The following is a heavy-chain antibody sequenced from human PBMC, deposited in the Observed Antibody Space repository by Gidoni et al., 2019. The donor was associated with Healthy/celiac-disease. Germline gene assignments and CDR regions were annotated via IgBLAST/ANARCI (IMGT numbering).Heavy chain of an antibody. CDR3: AKTYYYDSSGYYYWYFDL. D-gene: IGHD3-22*01. Sequence: QVQLVQSGAEVKKPVSSVKVSCKATGGTFSSYATSWVRQAPGPGLEWMGGIIPIFVTADYEQKFQGRVTITADKSTSTAYMELSSLRSEDTAVYYCAKTYYYDSSGYYYWYFDLWGRGTLVTVSS. V-gene: IGHV1-69*06. CDR1: GGTFSSYA. J-gene: IGHJ2*01. CDR2: IIPIFVTA.